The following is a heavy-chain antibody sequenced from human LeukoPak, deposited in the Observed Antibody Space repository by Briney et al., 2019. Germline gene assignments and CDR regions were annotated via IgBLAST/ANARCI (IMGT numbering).Heavy chain of an antibody. CDR2: ISYDGTTE. V-gene: IGHV3-30*15. D-gene: IGHD2-2*02. J-gene: IGHJ4*02. CDR3: ARPQGYCSSTSCYRPFEY. Sequence: GRSLRLSCAASGFTFRDYAFHWVRQAPGKGGEWVAVISYDGTTEYYADSVKRRVTISRDNSNNPLFLQMSSLRTEDTAAYYCARPQGYCSSTSCYRPFEYWGQGTLVTVSS. CDR1: GFTFRDYA.